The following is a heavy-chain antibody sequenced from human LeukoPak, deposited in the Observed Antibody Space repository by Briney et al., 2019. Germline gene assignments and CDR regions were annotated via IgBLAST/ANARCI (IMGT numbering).Heavy chain of an antibody. CDR1: GGSISSSNW. CDR2: IHHSGDT. Sequence: SETLSLTCAVSGGSISSSNWWSWVRRSPGKGLEWIGEIHHSGDTDYNSSLKSRVTISLDKSKTQFSLTLNSVTAADTAVYYCARVAWIPIGGVIVTAFDYWGQGTLVTVSS. CDR3: ARVAWIPIGGVIVTAFDY. J-gene: IGHJ4*02. D-gene: IGHD3-16*02. V-gene: IGHV4-4*02.